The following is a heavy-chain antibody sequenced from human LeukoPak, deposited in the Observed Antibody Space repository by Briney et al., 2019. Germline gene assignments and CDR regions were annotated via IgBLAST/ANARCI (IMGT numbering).Heavy chain of an antibody. Sequence: SETLSLTCTVSGGSISSYCWSWIRQPPGKGLEWIGYIHYSGSTNYNPSLKSRVTISEDTSKNQFSLKLSAVTAADTAVYYCARLANRAQDDYWGQGALVTVSS. CDR3: ARLANRAQDDY. D-gene: IGHD1-14*01. CDR1: GGSISSYC. J-gene: IGHJ4*02. CDR2: IHYSGST. V-gene: IGHV4-59*08.